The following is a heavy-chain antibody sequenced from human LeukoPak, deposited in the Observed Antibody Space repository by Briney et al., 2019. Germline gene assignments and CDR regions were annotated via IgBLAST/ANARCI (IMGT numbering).Heavy chain of an antibody. J-gene: IGHJ4*02. D-gene: IGHD6-19*01. CDR1: GGTFSSYA. CDR3: ARSDSSGWYYFDY. V-gene: IGHV1-69*05. CDR2: IIPIFGTA. Sequence: ASVTVSCKASGGTFSSYAISWVRQAPGQGLEWMGRIIPIFGTANYAQKFQGRVTITTDESTSTAYMELSSLRSEDTAVYYCARSDSSGWYYFDYWGQGTLVTVSS.